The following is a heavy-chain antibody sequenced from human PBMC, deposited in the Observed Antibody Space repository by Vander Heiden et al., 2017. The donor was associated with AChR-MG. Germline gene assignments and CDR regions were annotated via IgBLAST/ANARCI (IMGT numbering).Heavy chain of an antibody. J-gene: IGHJ4*02. CDR3: ARDPYDILTGDTYYFDY. V-gene: IGHV1-3*01. D-gene: IGHD3-9*01. CDR1: GYTFTNHA. CDR2: INPGNGNT. Sequence: QVQLVQSGAEVKKPGASVKVSCMASGYTFTNHAMHWVRQAPGQRIEWMGWINPGNGNTKNSQKFQGRVTITRETAASTAYMEVSSLRSEDTAVYYCARDPYDILTGDTYYFDYWGQGTLVTVSS.